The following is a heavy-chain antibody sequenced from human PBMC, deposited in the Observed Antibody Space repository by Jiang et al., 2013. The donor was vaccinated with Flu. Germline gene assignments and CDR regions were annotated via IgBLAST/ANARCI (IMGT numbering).Heavy chain of an antibody. CDR2: ISYTGNT. CDR1: GGSISSSSYY. CDR3: ARQLRAAAGAGIWFDP. V-gene: IGHV4-39*01. Sequence: PGLVKPSETLSLTCTVSGGSISSSSYYWGWIRQPPGKGLEWIGSISYTGNTYYNPSLKSRVTISVDTSSNQFSLRLNSVTATDTAVYYCARQLRAAAGAGIWFDPWGQGTLVTVSS. J-gene: IGHJ5*02. D-gene: IGHD6-13*01.